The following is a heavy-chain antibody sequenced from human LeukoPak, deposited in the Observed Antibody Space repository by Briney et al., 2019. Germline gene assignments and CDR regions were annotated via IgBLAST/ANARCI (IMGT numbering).Heavy chain of an antibody. V-gene: IGHV3-7*01. Sequence: PGGSLRLSCAASGFTFSSYGMSWVRQAPGKGLEWVANIRHDASEKYYVDSVKGRFTISRDNAKNSLSLQMNSLRVEDTAVYYCAREDSGTYPFDYWGQGTLVTVSS. CDR1: GFTFSSYG. J-gene: IGHJ4*02. D-gene: IGHD1-1*01. CDR2: IRHDASEK. CDR3: AREDSGTYPFDY.